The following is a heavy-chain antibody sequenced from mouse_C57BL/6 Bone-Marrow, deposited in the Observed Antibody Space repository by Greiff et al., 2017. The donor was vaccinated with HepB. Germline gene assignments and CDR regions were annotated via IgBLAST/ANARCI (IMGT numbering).Heavy chain of an antibody. CDR2: ISYDGSN. CDR1: GYSITSGYY. Sequence: ESGPGLVKPSQSLSLTCSVTGYSITSGYYWNWIRQFPGNKLEWMGYISYDGSNNYNPSLKNRISITRDTSKNQFFLKLNSVTTEYTATYYCARAKAAQVVSWFAYWGQGTLVTVSA. J-gene: IGHJ3*01. V-gene: IGHV3-6*01. CDR3: ARAKAAQVVSWFAY. D-gene: IGHD3-2*02.